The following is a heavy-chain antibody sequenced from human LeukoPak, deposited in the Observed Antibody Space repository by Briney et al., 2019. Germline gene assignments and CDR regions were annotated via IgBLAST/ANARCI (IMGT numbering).Heavy chain of an antibody. CDR3: ARRLGRSGWVADWFDP. CDR2: IYHSGRT. CDR1: GGSLSSSNW. Sequence: SETLSLTCALSGGSLSSSNWWSWVRQPPGKGLEWIGEIYHSGRTNYNPSLKSRVSISVEKSKNQFSLKLSSVTAADTAVYYCARRLGRSGWVADWFDPWGQGTLVTVSS. D-gene: IGHD6-19*01. J-gene: IGHJ5*02. V-gene: IGHV4-4*02.